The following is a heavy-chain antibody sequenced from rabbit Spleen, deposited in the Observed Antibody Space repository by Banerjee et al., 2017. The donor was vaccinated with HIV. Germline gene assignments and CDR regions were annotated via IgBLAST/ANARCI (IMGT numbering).Heavy chain of an antibody. D-gene: IGHD7-1*01. CDR1: GFDFSSYG. CDR3: VKDQAGYAGYGPYYFNL. J-gene: IGHJ4*01. V-gene: IGHV1S47*01. CDR2: IDPIFGST. Sequence: QEQLVESGGGLVQPGGSLKLSCKASGFDFSSYGVSWVRQAPGKGLEWIGYIDPIFGSTYYANWVNGRFSISRENNQNTVSLQLSSLTAADTATYFCVKDQAGYAGYGPYYFNLWGQGTLVTVS.